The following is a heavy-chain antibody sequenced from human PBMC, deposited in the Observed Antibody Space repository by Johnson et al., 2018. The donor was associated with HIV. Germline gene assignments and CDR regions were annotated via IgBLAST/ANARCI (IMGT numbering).Heavy chain of an antibody. CDR3: ARVLSWWSGAFDL. D-gene: IGHD2-21*01. CDR2: LHSDGST. V-gene: IGHV3-53*02. J-gene: IGHJ3*01. CDR1: GFTVSNNY. Sequence: EQLVETGGGLIQPGGSLRLSCAASGFTVSNNYMSWVRQAPGKGLEWVSILHSDGSTFNTDSVKGRFTISRDNSKNTLYLQMNSLRAEDTAVYYCARVLSWWSGAFDLWGQGTMVTVSS.